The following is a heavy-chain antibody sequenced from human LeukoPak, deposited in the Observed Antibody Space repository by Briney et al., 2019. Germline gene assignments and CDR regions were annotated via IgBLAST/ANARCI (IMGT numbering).Heavy chain of an antibody. V-gene: IGHV1-69*01. CDR2: IIPIFGTA. D-gene: IGHD2-2*01. Sequence: SVKVSCKASGGTFSSYAISWVRQAPGQGLEWMGGIIPIFGTANYAQKFQGRVTITADESTSTAYMELSSLRSEDTAVYYCARASHIVVVPAATHYYCGMDVWGKGTTVTVSS. CDR1: GGTFSSYA. CDR3: ARASHIVVVPAATHYYCGMDV. J-gene: IGHJ6*04.